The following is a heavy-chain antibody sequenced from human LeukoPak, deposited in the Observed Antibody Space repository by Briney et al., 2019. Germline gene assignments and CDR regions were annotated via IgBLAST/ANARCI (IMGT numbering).Heavy chain of an antibody. V-gene: IGHV3-23*01. CDR2: ISGSGGST. J-gene: IGHJ4*02. CDR1: GFTFSSYA. CDR3: ARDDGGSWDFDY. Sequence: GGSLRLPCAASGFTFSSYAMSWVRQAPGKGLEWVSAISGSGGSTYYADSVKGRFTISRDNAKNSLYLQMNSLRAEDTAVYYCARDDGGSWDFDYWGQGTLVTVSS. D-gene: IGHD2-15*01.